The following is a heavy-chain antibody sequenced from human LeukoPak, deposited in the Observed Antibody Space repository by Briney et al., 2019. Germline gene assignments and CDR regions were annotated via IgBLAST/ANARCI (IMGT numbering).Heavy chain of an antibody. D-gene: IGHD4-17*01. Sequence: SETLSLTCTVSGGSFGTNYWSWIRQPPGRGLEWIGYIYYTGNTNHNPSLKSRVTISVDTSKNQFSLKLSSVTAADTAVYYCARSITSTGTGDYWGQGTLVTVSS. J-gene: IGHJ4*02. CDR2: IYYTGNT. CDR1: GGSFGTNY. CDR3: ARSITSTGTGDY. V-gene: IGHV4-59*01.